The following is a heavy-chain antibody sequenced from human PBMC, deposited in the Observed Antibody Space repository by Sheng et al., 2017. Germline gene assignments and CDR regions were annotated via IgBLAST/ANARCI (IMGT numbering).Heavy chain of an antibody. CDR3: ARGSRVDSQYSWLDS. D-gene: IGHD4-4*01. Sequence: EVQLVESGGGLVQPGRSLRLSCAASGFNFDDYAMHWVRQAPGKGLEWVSGISWNSGSINYADPVKGRFTISRDNAKNSLYLQMNSLRAEDTAVYSCARGSRVDSQYSWLDSWGQGTLVTVSS. J-gene: IGHJ5*01. CDR1: GFNFDDYA. V-gene: IGHV3-9*01. CDR2: ISWNSGSI.